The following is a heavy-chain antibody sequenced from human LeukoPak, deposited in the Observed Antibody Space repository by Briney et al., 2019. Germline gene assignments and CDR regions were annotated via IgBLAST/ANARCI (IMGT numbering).Heavy chain of an antibody. CDR3: ARDHWVFVENGYDYFYHDMDV. CDR2: VIPIYGMP. V-gene: IGHV1-69*05. CDR1: GGSFTTSG. Sequence: ASVKVSCKASGGSFTTSGFSWVRQAPVQGLEWMGGVIPIYGMPSYAQKVQDRVTITTDESTSTAYMELSSVRSYDTLVYYCARDHWVFVENGYDYFYHDMDVWGQGTTVTVSS. D-gene: IGHD3-9*01. J-gene: IGHJ6*02.